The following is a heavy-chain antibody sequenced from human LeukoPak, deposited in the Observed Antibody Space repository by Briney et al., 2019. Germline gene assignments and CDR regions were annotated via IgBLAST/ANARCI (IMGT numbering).Heavy chain of an antibody. CDR1: SGSISSYY. J-gene: IGHJ4*02. CDR3: ARDSNDYQHDY. CDR2: IYYSGST. V-gene: IGHV4-59*01. Sequence: SETLSFTCTVSSGSISSYYWSWIRQPPGKGLEWIGYIYYSGSTNYNPSLKSRVTISVDTSKNQFSLKLSSVTAADTAVYYCARDSNDYQHDYWGQGTLVTVSS. D-gene: IGHD4-11*01.